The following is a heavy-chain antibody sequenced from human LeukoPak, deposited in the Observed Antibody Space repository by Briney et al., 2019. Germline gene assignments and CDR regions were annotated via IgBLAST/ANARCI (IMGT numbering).Heavy chain of an antibody. CDR2: ISSSSSYI. CDR3: AKDANWKREYYYYMDV. J-gene: IGHJ6*03. CDR1: GFTFSSYS. V-gene: IGHV3-21*01. Sequence: GGSLRLSCAASGFTFSSYSMNWVRQAPGKGLEWVSSISSSSSYIYYADSVKGRFTISRDNAKNSLYLQMNSLRAEDTAVYYCAKDANWKREYYYYMDVWGKGTTVTVSS. D-gene: IGHD1-20*01.